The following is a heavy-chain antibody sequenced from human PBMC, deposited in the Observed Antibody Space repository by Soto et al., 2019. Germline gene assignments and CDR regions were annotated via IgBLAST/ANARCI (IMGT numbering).Heavy chain of an antibody. CDR1: GGTFSSYA. CDR3: ARDPEYSSSPGYYYYYGMDV. J-gene: IGHJ6*02. V-gene: IGHV1-69*01. CDR2: IIPIFGTA. D-gene: IGHD6-6*01. Sequence: QVQLVQSGAEVKKPGSSVKVSCKASGGTFSSYAISWVRQAPGQGLEWMGGIIPIFGTANYAQKFQGRVTITADESTSTAYMELSSLRSEDTAVYYCARDPEYSSSPGYYYYYGMDVWGQGTTVTVSS.